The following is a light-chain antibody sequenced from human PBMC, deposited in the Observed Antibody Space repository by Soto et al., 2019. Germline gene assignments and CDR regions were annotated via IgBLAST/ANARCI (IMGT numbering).Light chain of an antibody. CDR1: ESINQN. V-gene: IGKV3-15*01. J-gene: IGKJ4*01. CDR3: QQYNTWPLT. Sequence: ETVMTQSPATLSVSPGEGATLSCRATESINQNLAWYQQKPGQAPRLLIHGASYRATGIPDRFSGRGSGTEFTLAISRLQSEDFAVYYCQQYNTWPLTFGGRTKV. CDR2: GAS.